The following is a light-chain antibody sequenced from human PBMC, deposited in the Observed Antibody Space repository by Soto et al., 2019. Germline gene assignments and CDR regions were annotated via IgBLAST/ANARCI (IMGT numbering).Light chain of an antibody. V-gene: IGKV3-11*01. CDR2: DAS. CDR1: QSVGSY. J-gene: IGKJ4*01. Sequence: EIALIQSPATLSLSPGERATLSCRASQSVGSYLAWYQHKPGQAPRLLISDASNRATGIPARFSGSGSETDLTLTISSLEPEDSAVYYCQQRSNWPSLTFGGGTKV. CDR3: QQRSNWPSLT.